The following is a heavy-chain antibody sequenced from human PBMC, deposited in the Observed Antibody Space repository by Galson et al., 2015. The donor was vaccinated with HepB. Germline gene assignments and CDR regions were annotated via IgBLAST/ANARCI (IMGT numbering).Heavy chain of an antibody. D-gene: IGHD2-21*02. CDR3: AKPTVHKYCGSDCHHHPGTHATDY. V-gene: IGHV3-30*02. Sequence: SLRLSCAASGFTFSSYGMHWARQAPGKGLEWVAFIRYDGSNKYYADSVKGRFTISRDNSKNTLYLQMNSLRAEDTAVYYCAKPTVHKYCGSDCHHHPGTHATDYWGQGTLVTVSS. CDR1: GFTFSSYG. J-gene: IGHJ4*02. CDR2: IRYDGSNK.